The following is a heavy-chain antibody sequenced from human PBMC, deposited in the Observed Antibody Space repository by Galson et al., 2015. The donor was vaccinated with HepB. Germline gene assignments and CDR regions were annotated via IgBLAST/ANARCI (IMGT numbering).Heavy chain of an antibody. CDR3: ARDQGSIEYGYGPNFDY. D-gene: IGHD5-18*01. V-gene: IGHV1-18*04. CDR1: GYTFTSYG. J-gene: IGHJ4*02. CDR2: ISAYNGNT. Sequence: SVKVSCKASGYTFTSYGISWVRQAPGQGLEWMGWISAYNGNTNYAQKLQGRVTMTTDTSTSTAYMELRSLRSDDTAVYYCARDQGSIEYGYGPNFDYRGQGTLVTVSS.